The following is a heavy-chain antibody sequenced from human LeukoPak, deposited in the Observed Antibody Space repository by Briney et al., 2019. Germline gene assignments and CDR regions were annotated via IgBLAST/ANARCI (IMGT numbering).Heavy chain of an antibody. V-gene: IGHV3-21*01. CDR3: ARALFEAGGY. J-gene: IGHJ4*02. CDR1: GFTFSSYS. Sequence: GGSLRLSCAASGFTFSSYSMNWVRQAPGKRLEWVSSISSSSSYIYYADSVKGRFTISRDNAKNSLYLQMNSLRAEDTAVYYCARALFEAGGYWGQGTLVTVSS. D-gene: IGHD2-21*01. CDR2: ISSSSSYI.